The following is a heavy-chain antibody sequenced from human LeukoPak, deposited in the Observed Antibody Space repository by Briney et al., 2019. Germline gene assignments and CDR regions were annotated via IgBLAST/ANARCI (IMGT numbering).Heavy chain of an antibody. J-gene: IGHJ4*02. Sequence: SVKVSCKASGGTFSSYAISWVRQAPGQGPEWMGRIIPILGIANYAQKFQGRVTITADKSTSTAYMELSSLRSEDTAVYYCARADSSGSYYFDYWGQGTLVTVSS. CDR3: ARADSSGSYYFDY. V-gene: IGHV1-69*04. CDR2: IIPILGIA. D-gene: IGHD3-22*01. CDR1: GGTFSSYA.